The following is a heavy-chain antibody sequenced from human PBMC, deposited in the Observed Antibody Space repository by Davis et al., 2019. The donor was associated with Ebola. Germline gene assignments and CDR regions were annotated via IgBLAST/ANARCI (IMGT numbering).Heavy chain of an antibody. CDR3: ARYDMIVVGGFDY. D-gene: IGHD3-22*01. V-gene: IGHV4-59*01. CDR1: GGSISSYY. CDR2: IYYSGST. Sequence: SETLSLTCTVSGGSISSYYWSWIRQPPGKGLEWIGYIYYSGSTNYNPSLKNRVTISVDPSKNQFSLKLSSVTAADTAVYYCARYDMIVVGGFDYWGQGTLVTVSS. J-gene: IGHJ4*02.